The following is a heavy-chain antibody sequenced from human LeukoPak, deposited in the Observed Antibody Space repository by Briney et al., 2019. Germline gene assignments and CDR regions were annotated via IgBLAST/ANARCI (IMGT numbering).Heavy chain of an antibody. CDR3: ARDLLSEWELPNFDY. Sequence: ASVKVSCKASGYTFTSYGISWVRQAPGQGLEWMGWISAYNGNTNYAQKPQGRVTMTTDTSTSTAYMELRSLRSDDTAVYYCARDLLSEWELPNFDYWGQGTLVTVSS. D-gene: IGHD1-26*01. V-gene: IGHV1-18*01. CDR1: GYTFTSYG. CDR2: ISAYNGNT. J-gene: IGHJ4*02.